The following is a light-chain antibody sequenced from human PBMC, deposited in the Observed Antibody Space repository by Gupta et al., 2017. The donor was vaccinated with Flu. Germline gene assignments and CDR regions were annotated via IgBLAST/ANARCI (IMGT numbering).Light chain of an antibody. CDR2: DAS. CDR1: QSVGTY. J-gene: IGKJ2*01. Sequence: EIVLTQSPATLSLSPGERATLSCRASQSVGTYLAWYQQKPGQTPRLLIYDASNRATGIPARFSGSGSGKDFILTISSREPEDFAVYYCQKRSNWPPYTFGQGTRLEIK. V-gene: IGKV3-11*01. CDR3: QKRSNWPPYT.